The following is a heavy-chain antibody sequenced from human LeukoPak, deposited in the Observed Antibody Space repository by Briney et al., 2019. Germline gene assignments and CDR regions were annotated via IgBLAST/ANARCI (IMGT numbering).Heavy chain of an antibody. CDR3: ARVTYSSSPYFDY. CDR1: GFTFSSYS. D-gene: IGHD6-13*01. Sequence: GGSLRLSCAASGFTFSSYSMNWVRQAPGKGLEWVSSISSSNSYIYNADSVKGRFTISRDNAKNSLYLQMNSLRAEDTAVYYCARVTYSSSPYFDYWGQGTLVTVSS. J-gene: IGHJ4*02. V-gene: IGHV3-21*01. CDR2: ISSSNSYI.